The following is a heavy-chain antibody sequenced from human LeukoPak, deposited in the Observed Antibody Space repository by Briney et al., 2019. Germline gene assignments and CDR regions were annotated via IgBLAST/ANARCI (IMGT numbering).Heavy chain of an antibody. V-gene: IGHV1-2*06. CDR3: ARGGYYYDSSGPYYFDY. CDR1: GYTFTGYY. CDR2: INPNSGGT. J-gene: IGHJ4*02. Sequence: ASVKVSCKASGYTFTGYYMHWVRQAPGQGLEWMGRINPNSGGTNYAQKFQGRVTMTRDTSISTAYMELSRLRSDDTAVYYCARGGYYYDSSGPYYFDYWGQGTLVTVSS. D-gene: IGHD3-22*01.